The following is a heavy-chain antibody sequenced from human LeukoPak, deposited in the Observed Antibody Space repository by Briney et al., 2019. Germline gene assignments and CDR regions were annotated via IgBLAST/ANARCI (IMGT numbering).Heavy chain of an antibody. V-gene: IGHV3-53*01. D-gene: IGHD3-10*01. J-gene: IGHJ4*02. Sequence: GGSLRLSCAASGFTVSSNYMSWVRQAPGKGLEWVSVIYSGGSTYYADSVKGRFTISRDNSKNTLYLQMNSLRAEDTAVYYCAKGPLWFGELFGGTDYWGQGTLVTVSS. CDR3: AKGPLWFGELFGGTDY. CDR2: IYSGGST. CDR1: GFTVSSNY.